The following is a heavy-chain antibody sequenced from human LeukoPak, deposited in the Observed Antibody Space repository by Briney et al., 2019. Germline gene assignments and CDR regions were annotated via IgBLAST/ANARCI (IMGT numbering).Heavy chain of an antibody. Sequence: GGSLRLSCAASEFTFSTYNMNWVRQAPGKGLEWVSSISSSSDFKYYADSVKGRFTISRDNAKNSLYLQMNSLRAEDTAVYYCAKDKVAAAGNRKQYYYYGMDVWGQGTTVTVSS. CDR2: ISSSSDFK. J-gene: IGHJ6*02. CDR1: EFTFSTYN. V-gene: IGHV3-21*04. CDR3: AKDKVAAAGNRKQYYYYGMDV. D-gene: IGHD6-13*01.